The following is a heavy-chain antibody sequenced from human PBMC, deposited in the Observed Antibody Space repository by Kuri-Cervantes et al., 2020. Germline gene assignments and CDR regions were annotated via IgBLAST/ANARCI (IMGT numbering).Heavy chain of an antibody. CDR3: ARDNSYDFWSGYTNYGMDV. CDR2: ISYDGSNK. V-gene: IGHV3-30-3*01. Sequence: GESLKISCAASGFTFSSYAMHWVRQAPGKGLGWVAVISYDGSNKYYADSVKGRFTISRDNSKNTLYLQMNSLRAEDTAVYYCARDNSYDFWSGYTNYGMDVWGQGTTVTVSS. J-gene: IGHJ6*02. D-gene: IGHD3-3*01. CDR1: GFTFSSYA.